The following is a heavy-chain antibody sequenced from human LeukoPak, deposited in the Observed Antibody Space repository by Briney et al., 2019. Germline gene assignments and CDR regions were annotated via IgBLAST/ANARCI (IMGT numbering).Heavy chain of an antibody. CDR2: ISTGGSTI. J-gene: IGHJ4*02. D-gene: IGHD2-15*01. CDR1: GFTFSSFE. Sequence: GGSLRLSCAASGFTFSSFEMTWVRQAPGKGLEWVSYISTGGSTIYYADSVKGRFTISRDNAKNSLYLQMDSLRAEDTAVYYCARDYCSGGSCYDFWGQGTLVTVCS. V-gene: IGHV3-48*03. CDR3: ARDYCSGGSCYDF.